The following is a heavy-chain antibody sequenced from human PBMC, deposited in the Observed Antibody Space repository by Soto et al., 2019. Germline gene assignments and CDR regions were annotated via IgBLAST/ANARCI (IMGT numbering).Heavy chain of an antibody. CDR1: GFPGSTSGAG. D-gene: IGHD4-17*01. CDR2: IYWNDEI. V-gene: IGHV2-5*01. CDR3: SRLVLRGFSDYTHGLDV. J-gene: IGHJ6*02. Sequence: SGPPLVNPTQPLTLTYNFTGFPGSTSGAGVGWFRQSPGKALEWLALIYWNDEIRYSPSLTSRLTITNDTSKHQVLLTLTNLGPVDTATYDCSRLVLRGFSDYTHGLDVWGQGTTVTVSS.